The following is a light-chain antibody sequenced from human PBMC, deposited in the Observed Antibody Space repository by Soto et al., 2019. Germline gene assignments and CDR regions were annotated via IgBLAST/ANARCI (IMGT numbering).Light chain of an antibody. V-gene: IGKV1-5*03. CDR2: KAS. CDR3: QQYRSATT. Sequence: DIQMTQSPSALSAFVGDRVSITCRASQSVSNWLAWYQQKPGKAPRLLISKASTLESGVPSRFSGSGSGTEFTLSISSLQPEDFATYYCQQYRSATTFAQGTKLEIK. J-gene: IGKJ2*01. CDR1: QSVSNW.